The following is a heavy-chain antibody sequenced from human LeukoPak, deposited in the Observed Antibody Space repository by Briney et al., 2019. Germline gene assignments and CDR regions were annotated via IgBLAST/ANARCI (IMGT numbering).Heavy chain of an antibody. V-gene: IGHV4-38-2*02. D-gene: IGHD1-26*01. J-gene: IGHJ3*02. CDR3: ASVGGSYFAFDI. Sequence: PSETLSLTCTVSGYSISSGYYWGWIRQSPGKGLEWIGSIYHSGSTYYNPSLKSRVTISVDTSKNQFSLKLSSVTAADTAVYYCASVGGSYFAFDIWGQGTMVTVSS. CDR2: IYHSGST. CDR1: GYSISSGYY.